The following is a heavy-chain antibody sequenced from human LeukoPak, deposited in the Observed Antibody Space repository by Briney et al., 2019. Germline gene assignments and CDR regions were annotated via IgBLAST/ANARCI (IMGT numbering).Heavy chain of an antibody. D-gene: IGHD3-3*01. V-gene: IGHV4-59*01. Sequence: ASETLSLTRTVSGGSISSYYWSWIRQPPGKGLEWIGYIYYSGSTNYNPSLKSRVTISVDTSKNQFSLKLSSVTAADTAVYYCARGDFWSGSNFDYWGQGTLVTVSS. CDR1: GGSISSYY. J-gene: IGHJ4*02. CDR2: IYYSGST. CDR3: ARGDFWSGSNFDY.